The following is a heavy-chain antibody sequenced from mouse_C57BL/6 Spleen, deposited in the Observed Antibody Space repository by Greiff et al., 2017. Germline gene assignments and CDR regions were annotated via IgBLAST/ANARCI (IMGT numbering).Heavy chain of an antibody. CDR1: GYAFSSSW. V-gene: IGHV1-82*01. Sequence: QVQLKESGPELVKPGASVKISCKASGYAFSSSWMNWVKQRPGKGLEWIGRIYPGDGDTNYNGKFKGKATLTADKSSSTAYMQLSSLTSEDSAVYFCARSLLAMDYWGQGTSVTVSS. J-gene: IGHJ4*01. CDR2: IYPGDGDT. CDR3: ARSLLAMDY.